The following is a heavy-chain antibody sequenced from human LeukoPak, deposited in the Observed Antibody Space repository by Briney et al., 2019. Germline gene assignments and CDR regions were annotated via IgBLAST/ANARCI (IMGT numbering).Heavy chain of an antibody. CDR2: TFYRSKWHY. Sequence: SQTLSLTCAISGDSVSSNSVTWNWIRQSPSRGLEWLGRTFYRSKWHYDYAVSLNSRISINPDTSKNQFSLQLNSVAPEDTAVYYCAGVFYYDSSGYAYYGVDVWGQGTTVTVSS. V-gene: IGHV6-1*01. CDR1: GDSVSSNSVT. CDR3: AGVFYYDSSGYAYYGVDV. D-gene: IGHD3-22*01. J-gene: IGHJ6*02.